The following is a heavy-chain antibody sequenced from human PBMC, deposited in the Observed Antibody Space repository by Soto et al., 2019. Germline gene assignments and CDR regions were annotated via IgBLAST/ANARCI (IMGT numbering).Heavy chain of an antibody. V-gene: IGHV4-30-4*01. CDR3: XSNSYGYIFYDY. CDR1: GGSISSGDYY. J-gene: IGHJ4*02. CDR2: IYYSGST. Sequence: QVQLQESGPGLVKPSQTLSLTCTVSGGSISSGDYYWSWIRQPPGKGLEWIGYIYYSGSTYYNPSLKSRVTISVDTSKNQXSXXXXSVTXXDXXXXYXXSNSYGYIFYDYWGQGTLVTVSS. D-gene: IGHD5-18*01.